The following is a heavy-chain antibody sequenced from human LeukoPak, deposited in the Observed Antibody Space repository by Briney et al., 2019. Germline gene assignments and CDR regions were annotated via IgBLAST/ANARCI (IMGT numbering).Heavy chain of an antibody. V-gene: IGHV3-23*01. Sequence: PGGSLRLSCAASGFTFSSYTMSWVRRAPGKGLEWVSAISGSGGSTYYADSVKGRFTISRDNSKNTLYLQMNSLRAEDTAVYYRAKDRLIAAANAPFDYWGQGTLVTVSS. CDR2: ISGSGGST. CDR3: AKDRLIAAANAPFDY. J-gene: IGHJ4*02. CDR1: GFTFSSYT. D-gene: IGHD6-13*01.